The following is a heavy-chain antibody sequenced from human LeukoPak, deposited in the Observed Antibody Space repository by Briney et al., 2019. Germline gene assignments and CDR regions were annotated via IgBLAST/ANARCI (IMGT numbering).Heavy chain of an antibody. V-gene: IGHV1-46*01. CDR1: GYTFTSYY. D-gene: IGHD3-16*02. J-gene: IGHJ3*02. CDR2: INPSGGST. Sequence: ASVKVSCKASGYTFTSYYMHWVRQAPGQGLEWMGIINPSGGSTSYAQKFQGRVTMTRDTSTSTVYMELSSLRSEDTAVYYCARDPESFPSLSAFDIWGQGTMVTVSS. CDR3: ARDPESFPSLSAFDI.